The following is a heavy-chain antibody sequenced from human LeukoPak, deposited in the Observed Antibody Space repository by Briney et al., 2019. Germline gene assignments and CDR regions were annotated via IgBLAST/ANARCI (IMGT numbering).Heavy chain of an antibody. CDR2: ISGSGGST. J-gene: IGHJ4*02. CDR1: GFPLSSYA. Sequence: GSLRLSCAASGFPLSSYALSGVRPGPGKGVEWVSAISGSGGSTYYADSVKGRFTISRDNSKNTLYLQMNSLRAEDTAVYYCASGKTYSSGWYFGNYWGQGTLVTVSS. D-gene: IGHD6-19*01. V-gene: IGHV3-23*01. CDR3: ASGKTYSSGWYFGNY.